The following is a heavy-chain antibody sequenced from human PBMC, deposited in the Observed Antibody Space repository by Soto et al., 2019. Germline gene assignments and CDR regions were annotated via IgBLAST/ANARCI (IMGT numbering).Heavy chain of an antibody. V-gene: IGHV3-30-3*01. D-gene: IGHD6-19*01. Sequence: WGSLRLSCAASGFTFSSYAIHFFRQSPGKWLEWVAVISYDGSNKYYADSVKGRFTISRDNSKNTLYLQMNSLRAEDTAVYYCARDPYSSGWLDYWGQGTLVTVSS. J-gene: IGHJ4*02. CDR3: ARDPYSSGWLDY. CDR1: GFTFSSYA. CDR2: ISYDGSNK.